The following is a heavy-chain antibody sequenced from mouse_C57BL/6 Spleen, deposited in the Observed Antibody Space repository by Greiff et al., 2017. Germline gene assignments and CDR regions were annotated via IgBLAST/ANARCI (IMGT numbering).Heavy chain of an antibody. D-gene: IGHD2-5*01. CDR3: ARSYYSNYTSPFAMDY. CDR2: IDPSDSYT. J-gene: IGHJ4*01. V-gene: IGHV1-69*01. CDR1: GYTFTSYW. Sequence: QVQLKQPGAELVMPGASVKLSCKASGYTFTSYWMHWVKQRPGQGLEWIGEIDPSDSYTNYNQKFKGKSTLTVDKSSSTAYMQLSSLTSEDSAVYYCARSYYSNYTSPFAMDYWGQGTSVTVSS.